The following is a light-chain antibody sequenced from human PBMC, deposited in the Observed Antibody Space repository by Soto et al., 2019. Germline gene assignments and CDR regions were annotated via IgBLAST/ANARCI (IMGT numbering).Light chain of an antibody. J-gene: IGKJ1*01. V-gene: IGKV3-20*01. CDR1: QSVSSSY. Sequence: EIVLTQSPGTLSLSPGERATLSCRASQSVSSSYLAWYQQKPGQAPRLLIYGASSRATGIPDRFSGSGSGTDFTLTISRLETEDFAVYYCHQYGSSPTWTFGHGTKLEIK. CDR3: HQYGSSPTWT. CDR2: GAS.